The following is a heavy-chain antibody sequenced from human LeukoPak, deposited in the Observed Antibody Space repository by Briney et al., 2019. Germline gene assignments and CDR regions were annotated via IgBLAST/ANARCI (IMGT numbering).Heavy chain of an antibody. Sequence: SVKVSCKASGGTFSSYAISWVRQAPGQGLEWMGGIIPICGTANYTQKFQGRVTITTDESTSTAYMELSSLRSEDTAVYYCARDDYYDSSGTGDAFDIWGQGTMVTVSS. V-gene: IGHV1-69*05. CDR3: ARDDYYDSSGTGDAFDI. CDR2: IIPICGTA. CDR1: GGTFSSYA. D-gene: IGHD3-22*01. J-gene: IGHJ3*02.